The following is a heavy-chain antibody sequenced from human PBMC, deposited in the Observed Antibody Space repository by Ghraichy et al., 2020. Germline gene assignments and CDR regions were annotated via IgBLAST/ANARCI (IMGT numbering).Heavy chain of an antibody. V-gene: IGHV4-59*01. D-gene: IGHD2-2*01. CDR2: IYYSGST. Sequence: ASLRLSCTVSGGSISSYYWSWIRQPPGKGLEWIGYIYYSGSTNYNPSLKSRVTISVDTSKNQFSLKLSSVTAADTAVYYCAGATMGYCSSTSCPPHFDYWGQGTLVTVSS. J-gene: IGHJ4*02. CDR3: AGATMGYCSSTSCPPHFDY. CDR1: GGSISSYY.